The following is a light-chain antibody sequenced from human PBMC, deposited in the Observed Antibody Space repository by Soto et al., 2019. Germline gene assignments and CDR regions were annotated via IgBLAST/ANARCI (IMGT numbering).Light chain of an antibody. CDR2: GAS. CDR3: QQYGASPRT. CDR1: QSVSSRY. J-gene: IGKJ1*01. V-gene: IGKV3-20*01. Sequence: ERVLTPAPAVPSMTKGERDTISCRAIQSVSSRYLAWYQQKPGQAPRLLIYGASSRATGIPDRFSGSGSGTDFTLTISLVDHEDFAVYYCQQYGASPRTCGQGTNVHIK.